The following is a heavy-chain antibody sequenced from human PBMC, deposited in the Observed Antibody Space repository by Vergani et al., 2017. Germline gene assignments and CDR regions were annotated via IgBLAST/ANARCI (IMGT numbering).Heavy chain of an antibody. CDR3: ARDLPLSGYSSSWYDY. CDR2: ISAYNGNT. J-gene: IGHJ4*02. V-gene: IGHV1-18*01. D-gene: IGHD6-13*01. Sequence: QVQLVQSGAEVKKPGASVKVSCKASGYTFTSYGISWVRQAPGQGLEWMGWISAYNGNTNYAQQLQGRVTMTTDTSTSTSYMELRSLRSDDTAVYYCARDLPLSGYSSSWYDYWGQGTLVTVSS. CDR1: GYTFTSYG.